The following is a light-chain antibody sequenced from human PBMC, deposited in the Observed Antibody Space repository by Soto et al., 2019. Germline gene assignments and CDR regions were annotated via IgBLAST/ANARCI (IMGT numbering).Light chain of an antibody. V-gene: IGKV2-28*01. J-gene: IGKJ3*01. CDR2: LGS. Sequence: DIVMTQSPLSLPVTPGEPASISCRSSQSLLHSNGYNYLDWYLQKPGQSPQLLIYLGSNRASGVPDRFSGSGSGTDFTLKISRVEAEDVGVYYCMQALRPPTFGPGTKVDIK. CDR1: QSLLHSNGYNY. CDR3: MQALRPPT.